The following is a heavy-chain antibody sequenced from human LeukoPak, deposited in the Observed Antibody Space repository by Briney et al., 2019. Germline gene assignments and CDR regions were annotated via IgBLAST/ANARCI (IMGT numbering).Heavy chain of an antibody. D-gene: IGHD6-13*01. CDR1: GGTFSSYA. Sequence: SVKVSCKASGGTFSSYAMSWVRQAPGQGLEWMGRIIPIFGTANCAQKFQGRGTITTDESTSTAYMELSSLRSEDTAVYYCARRLYSSSWHDAFDIWGQGTMVTVSS. J-gene: IGHJ3*02. CDR3: ARRLYSSSWHDAFDI. V-gene: IGHV1-69*05. CDR2: IIPIFGTA.